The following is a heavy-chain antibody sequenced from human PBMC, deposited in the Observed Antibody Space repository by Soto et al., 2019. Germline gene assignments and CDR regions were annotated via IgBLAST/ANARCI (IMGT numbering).Heavy chain of an antibody. CDR2: ISAYNGNT. V-gene: IGHV1-18*01. CDR3: ARVPRVRYAFDI. J-gene: IGHJ3*02. Sequence: ASVKVSFKASGYTFTSYGISWVRQAPGQGLEWMGWISAYNGNTNYAQKLQGRVTMTTDTSTSTAYMELRSLRSDDTAVYYCARVPRVRYAFDIWGQGTMVTVSS. D-gene: IGHD3-10*01. CDR1: GYTFTSYG.